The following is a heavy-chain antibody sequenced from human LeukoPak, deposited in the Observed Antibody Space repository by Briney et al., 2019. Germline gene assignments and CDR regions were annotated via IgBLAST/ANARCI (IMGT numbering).Heavy chain of an antibody. CDR3: ARDRYYDSRGGGYEDY. J-gene: IGHJ4*02. CDR2: IYSGGST. Sequence: PGGSLRLSCAASGFTVSSNYMSWVRQAPGKGLEWVSVIYSGGSTYYADSVKGRFTISRDNSKNTLYLQMNSLRAEDTAVYYCARDRYYDSRGGGYEDYRGQGTLVTVSS. CDR1: GFTVSSNY. V-gene: IGHV3-66*01. D-gene: IGHD3-22*01.